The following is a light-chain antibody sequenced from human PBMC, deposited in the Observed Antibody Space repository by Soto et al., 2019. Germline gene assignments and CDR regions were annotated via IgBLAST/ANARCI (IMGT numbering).Light chain of an antibody. CDR2: GVS. J-gene: IGKJ5*01. V-gene: IGKV3-20*01. Sequence: ETVVTQSPGTVSSSPGESATLSCTSSQSLSSSSLAWYQQKPGQAPRLLIYGVSSRASGIPDRFFGSGSGTDFTLTINRLEPEDFAVYYCQQYANSPITFGQGTRLEI. CDR1: QSLSSSS. CDR3: QQYANSPIT.